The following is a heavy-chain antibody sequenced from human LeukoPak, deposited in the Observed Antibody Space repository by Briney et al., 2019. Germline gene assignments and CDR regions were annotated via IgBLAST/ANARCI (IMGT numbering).Heavy chain of an antibody. CDR2: IFYSGST. J-gene: IGHJ4*02. Sequence: SETLSLTCTVSGSSISSYYLSWIRQPPGKGLEWIGYIFYSGSTLYNPSLQSRFTISVGTSKNRLYLKLTSVTAADTAVYYCASGPYPAAGTDHQFDYWGQGTLVTVSS. V-gene: IGHV4-59*01. CDR1: GSSISSYY. D-gene: IGHD6-13*01. CDR3: ASGPYPAAGTDHQFDY.